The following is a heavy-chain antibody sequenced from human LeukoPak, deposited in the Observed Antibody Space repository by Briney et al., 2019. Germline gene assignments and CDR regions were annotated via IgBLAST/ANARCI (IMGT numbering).Heavy chain of an antibody. CDR3: ARDGELGGFGP. J-gene: IGHJ5*02. CDR2: IKQDGSEK. CDR1: GFTLSSYW. V-gene: IGHV3-7*01. Sequence: GGSLRLSCAASGFTLSSYWMTWVRQAPGKGLEWVANIKQDGSEKYYVDSVKGRFTISRDNAKNSLYLQMNSLRAEDTGVYYCARDGELGGFGPWGQGTLVTVSS. D-gene: IGHD2-21*01.